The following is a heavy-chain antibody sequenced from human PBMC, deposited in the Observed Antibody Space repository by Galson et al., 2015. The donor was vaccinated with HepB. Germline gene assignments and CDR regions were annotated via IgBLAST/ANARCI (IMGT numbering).Heavy chain of an antibody. CDR1: GFTFSSYA. CDR2: ISYDGSNK. CDR3: ARDWHYYDSSGYYSGAFDI. J-gene: IGHJ3*02. D-gene: IGHD3-22*01. V-gene: IGHV3-30-3*01. Sequence: SLRLSCAASGFTFSSYAMHWVRRAPGKGLEWVAVISYDGSNKYYADSVKGRFTISRDNSKNTLYLQMNSLRAEDTAVYYCARDWHYYDSSGYYSGAFDIWGQGTMVTVSS.